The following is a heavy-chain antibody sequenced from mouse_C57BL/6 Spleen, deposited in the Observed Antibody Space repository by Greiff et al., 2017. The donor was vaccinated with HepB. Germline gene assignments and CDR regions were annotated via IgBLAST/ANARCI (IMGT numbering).Heavy chain of an antibody. V-gene: IGHV3-6*01. CDR1: GYSITSGYY. CDR3: ARGGRDFDY. CDR2: ISYDGSN. Sequence: VQLKESGPGLVKPSQSLSLTCSVTGYSITSGYYWNWIRQFPGNKLEWMGYISYDGSNNYNPSLKNRISITRDTSKNQFFLKLNSVTTEDTATYYCARGGRDFDYWGQGTTLTVSS. J-gene: IGHJ2*01.